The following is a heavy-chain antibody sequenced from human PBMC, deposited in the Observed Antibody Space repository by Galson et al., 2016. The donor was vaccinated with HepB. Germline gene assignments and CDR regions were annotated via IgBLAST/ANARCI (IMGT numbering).Heavy chain of an antibody. CDR3: VKYVGLDGFDY. D-gene: IGHD3/OR15-3a*01. CDR1: GFTFSTYP. CDR2: INAGGNNR. Sequence: SLRLSCAASGFTFSTYPMGWVRQAPGKGPEWVSGINAGGNNRYYSDSVKGRFAISKDNSKNTLYLQLDNLRGEDTAVYYWVKYVGLDGFDYWGQGTLVIVS. J-gene: IGHJ4*02. V-gene: IGHV3-23*01.